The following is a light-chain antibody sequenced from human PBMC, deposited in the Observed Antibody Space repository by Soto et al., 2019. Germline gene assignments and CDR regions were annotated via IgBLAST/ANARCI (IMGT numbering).Light chain of an antibody. CDR3: QQYNSYWT. CDR1: QGIRNA. V-gene: IGKV1-6*01. Sequence: AIQMTQSPSSLSASVGDRVTITCRASQGIRNALGWYQQKPGKAPKLLIYAASSLQSGVPSRFSGSGSGTDFTLTISSLQPDDFATYYCQQYNSYWTFGQGTKVEIK. J-gene: IGKJ1*01. CDR2: AAS.